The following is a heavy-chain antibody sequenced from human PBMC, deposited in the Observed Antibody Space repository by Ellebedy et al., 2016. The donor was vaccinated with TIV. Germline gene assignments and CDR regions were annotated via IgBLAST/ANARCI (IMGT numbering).Heavy chain of an antibody. Sequence: GESLKISCAASGFSFRSYWMNWVRQAPGKGLEWVSSISGSSTYIHNADSVKGRFTISRDNAKNSLYLQMNSLRVEDTAVYYCARPAASYSSSWYDFDCWGQGTLVTVSS. D-gene: IGHD6-13*01. J-gene: IGHJ4*02. CDR2: ISGSSTYI. CDR1: GFSFRSYW. CDR3: ARPAASYSSSWYDFDC. V-gene: IGHV3-21*01.